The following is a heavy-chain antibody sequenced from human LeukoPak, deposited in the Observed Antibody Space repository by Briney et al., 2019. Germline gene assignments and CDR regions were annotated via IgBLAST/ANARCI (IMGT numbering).Heavy chain of an antibody. V-gene: IGHV3-48*04. CDR2: ISGTSTNI. Sequence: GGSLRLSCAASGFTFSSYAMHWVRQAPGKGLEWVSYISGTSTNIYYADSVKGRFTISRDNAKNSLYLQLNSLRAEDTAVYYCARSGTTYYYDSSTRIWGQGTMVTVSS. CDR3: ARSGTTYYYDSSTRI. CDR1: GFTFSSYA. D-gene: IGHD3-22*01. J-gene: IGHJ3*02.